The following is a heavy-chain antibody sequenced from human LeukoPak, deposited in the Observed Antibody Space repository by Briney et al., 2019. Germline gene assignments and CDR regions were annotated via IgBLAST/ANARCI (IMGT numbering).Heavy chain of an antibody. V-gene: IGHV1-69*13. J-gene: IGHJ6*03. CDR3: ARVHSSSWYDYYYMNV. CDR2: IIPIFGTA. Sequence: ASVKVSCKASGYTFTGYYMHWVRQAPGQGLEWMGGIIPIFGTANYAQKFQGRVTITADESTSTAYMELSSLRSEDTAVYYCARVHSSSWYDYYYMNVWGKGTTFTISS. CDR1: GYTFTGYY. D-gene: IGHD6-13*01.